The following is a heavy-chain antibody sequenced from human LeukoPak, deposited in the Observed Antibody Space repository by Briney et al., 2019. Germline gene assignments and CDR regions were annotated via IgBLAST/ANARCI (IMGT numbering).Heavy chain of an antibody. D-gene: IGHD3-22*01. Sequence: GGSLRLSCGASGFTFSSYEMNWVRQAPGKGLEWVSYISSSDSTIYYADSVKGRFTISRDNAKNSLYLQMNSLRAEDTAVYYCARDDYDSSGYYPPFFDYWGQGTLVTVSS. CDR3: ARDDYDSSGYYPPFFDY. V-gene: IGHV3-48*03. CDR2: ISSSDSTI. J-gene: IGHJ4*02. CDR1: GFTFSSYE.